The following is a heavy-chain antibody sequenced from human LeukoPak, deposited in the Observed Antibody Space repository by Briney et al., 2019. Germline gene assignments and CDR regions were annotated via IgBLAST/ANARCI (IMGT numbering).Heavy chain of an antibody. V-gene: IGHV5-51*01. Sequence: GESLNFPCKGSGYSFTSYWIGWVRQMPGKGLEWMGIIYPGDSDTRYSPSFQGQVTISADKSISTAYLLWSSLKASDTAMYCARPFIGAVLMPRDDGFDIWGQGTMVTVSS. CDR1: GYSFTSYW. CDR3: ARPFIGAVLMPRDDGFDI. D-gene: IGHD2-8*01. J-gene: IGHJ3*02. CDR2: IYPGDSDT.